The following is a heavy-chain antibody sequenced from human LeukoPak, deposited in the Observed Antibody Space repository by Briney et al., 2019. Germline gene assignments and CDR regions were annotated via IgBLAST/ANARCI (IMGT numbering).Heavy chain of an antibody. Sequence: SGPTLVKPTQTLTLTCSFSGFSLSTSGVGVGWIRQPPGKALEWLALIYWDDDKRYSPSLKSRLTITKDTSKNQVVLKMTNMDHVDTAIYYCVHRRGHLYYDSSGPIYGGRFDYWGQGTLVTVSS. J-gene: IGHJ4*02. D-gene: IGHD3-22*01. CDR2: IYWDDDK. CDR1: GFSLSTSGVG. V-gene: IGHV2-5*02. CDR3: VHRRGHLYYDSSGPIYGGRFDY.